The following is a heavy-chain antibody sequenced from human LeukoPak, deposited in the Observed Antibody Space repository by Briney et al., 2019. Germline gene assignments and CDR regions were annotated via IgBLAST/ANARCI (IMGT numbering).Heavy chain of an antibody. V-gene: IGHV1-2*06. CDR2: INPNSGGT. D-gene: IGHD6-13*01. J-gene: IGHJ4*02. Sequence: ASVKVSCKASGYTFTGYYMHWVRQAPGQGLEWMGRINPNSGGTNYAQKFQGRVTMTRDTPISTAYMELSRLRSDDTAVYYCARKSGYSSSYGDYWGQGALITVSS. CDR3: ARKSGYSSSYGDY. CDR1: GYTFTGYY.